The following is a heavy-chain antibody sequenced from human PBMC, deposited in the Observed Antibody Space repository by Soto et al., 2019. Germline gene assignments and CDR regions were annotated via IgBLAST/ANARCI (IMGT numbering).Heavy chain of an antibody. CDR1: GGSISGYY. Sequence: PSETLSLTCAVYGGSISGYYCSWIPQPPGKGLERIGEINHSGSPNYNTSVKSRVTISVDTSKPQFSLTLSSVTAADTAVYDCARERLDYGGLYYFDCSGQGTLVAVS. V-gene: IGHV4-34*01. J-gene: IGHJ4*02. D-gene: IGHD4-17*01. CDR3: ARERLDYGGLYYFDC. CDR2: INHSGSP.